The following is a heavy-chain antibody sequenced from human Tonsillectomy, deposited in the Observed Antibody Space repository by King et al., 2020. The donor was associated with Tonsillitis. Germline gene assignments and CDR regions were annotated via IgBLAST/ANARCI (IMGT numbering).Heavy chain of an antibody. CDR2: INHSGST. Sequence: VQLQQWGAGLLKPSETLSLTCGVYGGSFSSYYWNWIRQPPGKGLEWIGEINHSGSTNYNPSLKSRVTISVDTYKKQFSLKLSAVTAADTAVYYCARGEVIPPYYGYGMDVWGQGTTVTVSS. D-gene: IGHD2-2*01. CDR1: GGSFSSYY. J-gene: IGHJ6*02. V-gene: IGHV4-34*01. CDR3: ARGEVIPPYYGYGMDV.